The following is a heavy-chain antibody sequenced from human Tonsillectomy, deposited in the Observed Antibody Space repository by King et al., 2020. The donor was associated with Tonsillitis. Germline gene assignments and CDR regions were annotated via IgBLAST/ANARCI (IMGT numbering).Heavy chain of an antibody. CDR3: ARIRGGHDFDY. D-gene: IGHD3-16*01. J-gene: IGHJ4*02. CDR2: IRNKANFYTT. V-gene: IGHV3-72*01. CDR1: GFTFSDHY. Sequence: VQLVESGGGLVQPGGSLRLSCAASGFTFSDHYMDWVRQAPGKGLEWVGRIRNKANFYTTEYAASVKSRYTISRDDSKNSLYLQMDSLKTEDTAVYYCARIRGGHDFDYWGQGTLVTVSS.